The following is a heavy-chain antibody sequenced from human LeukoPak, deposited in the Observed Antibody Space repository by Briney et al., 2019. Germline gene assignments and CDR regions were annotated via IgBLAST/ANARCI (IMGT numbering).Heavy chain of an antibody. J-gene: IGHJ2*01. CDR3: ARDVITMARGVSDL. V-gene: IGHV3-21*01. CDR1: GFTFSSYS. D-gene: IGHD3-10*01. CDR2: ISSSSSYI. Sequence: GGSLRLSCAASGFTFSSYSMNWVRQAPGKGLEWVSSISSSSSYIYYADSVKGRFTISRDNAKNSLYLQMNSLRAEDTAVYYCARDVITMARGVSDLWGRGTLVTVSS.